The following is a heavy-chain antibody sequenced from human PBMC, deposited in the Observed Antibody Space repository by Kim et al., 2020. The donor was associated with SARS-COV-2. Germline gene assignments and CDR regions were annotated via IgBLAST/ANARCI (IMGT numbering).Heavy chain of an antibody. CDR3: ARDGDLLRYFDWYTVTQYYFAY. CDR1: GFTFSSYG. V-gene: IGHV3-33*05. J-gene: IGHJ4*02. Sequence: GGSLRLSCAASGFTFSSYGMHWVRQAPGKGLEWVAVISYDGSNKYYADSVKGRFTISRDNSKNTLYLQMNSLRAEDTAVYYCARDGDLLRYFDWYTVTQYYFAYWGQGTLVTVSS. CDR2: ISYDGSNK. D-gene: IGHD3-9*01.